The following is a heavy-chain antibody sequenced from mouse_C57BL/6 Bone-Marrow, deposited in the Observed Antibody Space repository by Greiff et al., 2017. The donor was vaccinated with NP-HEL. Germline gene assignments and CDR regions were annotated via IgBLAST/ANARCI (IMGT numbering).Heavy chain of an antibody. Sequence: EVKLMESGGDLVKPGGSLKLSCAASGFTFSSYGMSWVRQTPDKRLEWVATISSGGSYTYYPDSVKGRFTISRDNAKNTLYLQMSSLKSEDTAMYDCARQRGFHWYFDVWGTGTTVTVSS. J-gene: IGHJ1*03. V-gene: IGHV5-6*01. CDR1: GFTFSSYG. CDR2: ISSGGSYT. CDR3: ARQRGFHWYFDV.